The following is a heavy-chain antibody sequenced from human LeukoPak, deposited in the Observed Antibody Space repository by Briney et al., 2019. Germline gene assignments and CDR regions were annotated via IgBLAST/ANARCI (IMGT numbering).Heavy chain of an antibody. J-gene: IGHJ5*02. Sequence: ASVKVSCKASGYTFTGYYMHWVRQAPGQGLEWMGWINPNSGGTNYAQKFQGRVTMTRDTSISTAYMELSRLRSDDTAVYYCARNGRYNWNYGGHWFDPWGQGTLVTVSS. D-gene: IGHD1-7*01. CDR1: GYTFTGYY. CDR2: INPNSGGT. CDR3: ARNGRYNWNYGGHWFDP. V-gene: IGHV1-2*02.